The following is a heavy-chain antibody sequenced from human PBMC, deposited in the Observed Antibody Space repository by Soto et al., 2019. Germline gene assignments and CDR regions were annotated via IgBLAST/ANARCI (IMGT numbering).Heavy chain of an antibody. CDR1: GFTFSNYG. CDR2: ISYDGSNK. CDR3: ARNYDSSGYPFY. D-gene: IGHD3-22*01. V-gene: IGHV3-30*03. J-gene: IGHJ4*02. Sequence: GGSLRLSCTASGFTFSNYGMNWVRQAPGKGLEWVAVISYDGSNKYYADSVKGRFTISRDNSKNTLYLQMNSLRAEDTAVYYCARNYDSSGYPFYWGQGTLVTVSS.